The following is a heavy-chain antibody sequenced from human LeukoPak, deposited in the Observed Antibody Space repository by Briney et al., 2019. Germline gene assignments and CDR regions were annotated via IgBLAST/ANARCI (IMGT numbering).Heavy chain of an antibody. CDR3: ARGMTVAANWFDP. Sequence: PGGSLRLSCAASGFTFSNYWMSWVRQAPGKGLEWVANINQDGSVKYYVDSVKGRFTISRDNAKNSIYLQMNSLRAEDTAVYYCARGMTVAANWFDPWGQGTLVTVSS. J-gene: IGHJ5*02. CDR2: INQDGSVK. CDR1: GFTFSNYW. D-gene: IGHD6-19*01. V-gene: IGHV3-7*05.